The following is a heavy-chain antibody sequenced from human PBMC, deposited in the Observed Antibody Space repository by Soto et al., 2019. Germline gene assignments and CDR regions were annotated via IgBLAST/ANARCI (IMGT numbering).Heavy chain of an antibody. Sequence: GGSLRLSCAASGFTFSSYGMHWVRQAPGKGLEWVAIISDDGSNKYYADSVKGRFTISRDNSKNTLYLQMNSLRAEDTAVYYCAKARYSVQYYFDYWGQGILVTVSS. CDR3: AKARYSVQYYFDY. J-gene: IGHJ4*02. CDR1: GFTFSSYG. V-gene: IGHV3-30*18. CDR2: ISDDGSNK. D-gene: IGHD2-21*01.